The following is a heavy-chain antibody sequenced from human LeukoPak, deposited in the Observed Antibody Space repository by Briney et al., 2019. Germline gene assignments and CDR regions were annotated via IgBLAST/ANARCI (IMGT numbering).Heavy chain of an antibody. Sequence: PSETLSLTCTVSGGSISTSSYYWGWIRQPPGKGLEWIESIYYSGSTYYNPSLKSRVTISVDTSKNQFSLKLSSVTAADTAVYYCASLHWERTYNWHYGDYYYYYYKDVWGKGTTVTVSS. CDR1: GGSISTSSYY. CDR3: ASLHWERTYNWHYGDYYYYYYKDV. D-gene: IGHD1-7*01. V-gene: IGHV4-39*01. J-gene: IGHJ6*03. CDR2: IYYSGST.